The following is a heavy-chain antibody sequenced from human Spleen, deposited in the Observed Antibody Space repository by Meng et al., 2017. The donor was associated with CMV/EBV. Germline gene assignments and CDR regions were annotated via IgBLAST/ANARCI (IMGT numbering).Heavy chain of an antibody. Sequence: CGFSFSRYAMTWVRQAPGKGVEWVSVIYSDGTSTYYADSVKGRFTISRDNSKNTLYLQMNSLRAEDTAVYYCARTSSGSRLLRADYWGQGTLVTVSS. D-gene: IGHD1-26*01. CDR1: GFSFSRYA. CDR2: IYSDGTST. J-gene: IGHJ4*02. V-gene: IGHV3-23*03. CDR3: ARTSSGSRLLRADY.